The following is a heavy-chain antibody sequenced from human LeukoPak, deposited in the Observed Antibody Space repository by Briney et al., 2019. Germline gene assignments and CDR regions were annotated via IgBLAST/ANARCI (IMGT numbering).Heavy chain of an antibody. CDR2: IIPIFGTA. J-gene: IGHJ4*02. V-gene: IGHV1-69*13. Sequence: ASVKVSCKASGGTFSSYAISWVRHAPGQGLEWMGGIIPIFGTANYAQKFQGRVTITADESTSTAYMELSSLRSEDAAVYYCARVRYDYSNYYFDQWGQETLVTVSS. CDR3: ARVRYDYSNYYFDQ. CDR1: GGTFSSYA. D-gene: IGHD4-11*01.